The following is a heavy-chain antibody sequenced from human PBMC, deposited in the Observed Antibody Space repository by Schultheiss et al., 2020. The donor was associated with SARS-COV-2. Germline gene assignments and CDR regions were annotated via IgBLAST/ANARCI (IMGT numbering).Heavy chain of an antibody. CDR3: ARLAAYGDYYFDY. V-gene: IGHV4-39*01. J-gene: IGHJ4*02. D-gene: IGHD4-17*01. CDR1: GGSISSGGYY. Sequence: SQTLSLTCTVSGGSISSGGYYWSWIRQHPGKGLEWIGSMFYTDNTYYNPPLKSRVTISADTSKNQFSLKLSSVTAPDTAVYYCARLAAYGDYYFDYWGQGTLVTVSS. CDR2: MFYTDNT.